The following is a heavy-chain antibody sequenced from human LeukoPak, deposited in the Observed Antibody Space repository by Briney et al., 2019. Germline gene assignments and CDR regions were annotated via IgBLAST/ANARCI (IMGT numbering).Heavy chain of an antibody. Sequence: GGSLRLSCAASGFTFSSYSMNWVRQAPGKGLEWVSYISSSSSTIYYADSVKGRFTISRDNAKNSLYLQMNSLRAEDTAVYYCARGERYYYGSGSYSYWGQGTLVTVSS. D-gene: IGHD3-10*01. V-gene: IGHV3-48*01. CDR2: ISSSSSTI. J-gene: IGHJ4*02. CDR3: ARGERYYYGSGSYSY. CDR1: GFTFSSYS.